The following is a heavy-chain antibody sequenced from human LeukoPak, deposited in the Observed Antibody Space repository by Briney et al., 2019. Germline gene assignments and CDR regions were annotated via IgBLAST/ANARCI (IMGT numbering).Heavy chain of an antibody. CDR2: IYYSGCT. J-gene: IGHJ6*03. D-gene: IGHD3-3*01. CDR3: ARGSGRFLEWLSTSDYYYYMDV. Sequence: SETLSLTCTVSGGSISSHYWSWIRQPPGKGLEWIGYIYYSGCTNYNPSLKSRVTISVDTSKNQFSLKLSSVTAADTAVYYCARGSGRFLEWLSTSDYYYYMDVWGKGTTVTVSS. V-gene: IGHV4-59*11. CDR1: GGSISSHY.